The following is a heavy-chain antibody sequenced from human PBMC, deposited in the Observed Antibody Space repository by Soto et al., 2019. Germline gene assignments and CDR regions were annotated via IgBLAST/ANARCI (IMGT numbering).Heavy chain of an antibody. CDR1: GGSISSGGYY. J-gene: IGHJ4*02. CDR2: IDYSGST. D-gene: IGHD6-13*01. V-gene: IGHV4-31*03. CDR3: AREPDHSSSHRGIIGD. Sequence: QVQLQESGPGLVKPSQTLSLSCTVSGGSISSGGYYWSWIRQHPGKGLEWIGYIDYSGSTYYKPSLKSRVTISVDTSNNQFALKLRSVTAADTAVYYCAREPDHSSSHRGIIGDWGQGTLVTVSS.